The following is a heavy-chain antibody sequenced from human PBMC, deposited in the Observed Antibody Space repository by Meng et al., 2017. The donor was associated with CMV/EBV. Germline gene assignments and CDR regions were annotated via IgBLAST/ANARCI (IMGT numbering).Heavy chain of an antibody. J-gene: IGHJ5*02. V-gene: IGHV1-69*04. CDR2: IIPILGIA. CDR3: ARDDCSSTSCYREDWFDP. CDR1: TLVSYS. Sequence: TLVSYSSSGVREAPGEGVEWLGRIIPILGIASYAQKFQGRVTITADKSTSTDYMELSSLRSENTAVYYCARDDCSSTSCYREDWFDPWGQGTLVTVSS. D-gene: IGHD2-2*01.